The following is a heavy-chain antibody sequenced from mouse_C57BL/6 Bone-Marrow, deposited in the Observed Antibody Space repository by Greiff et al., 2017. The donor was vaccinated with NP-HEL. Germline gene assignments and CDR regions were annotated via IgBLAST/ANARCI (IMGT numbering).Heavy chain of an antibody. V-gene: IGHV5-16*01. CDR3: ARGSSGYDWYFDV. Sequence: DVMLVESEGGLVQPGSSMKLSCTASGFTFSDYYMAWVRQVPEKGLEWVANINYDGSSTYYLDSLKSRFIISRDNAKNILYLQMSSLKSEDTATYYCARGSSGYDWYFDVWGTGTTVTVSS. D-gene: IGHD3-2*02. CDR1: GFTFSDYY. J-gene: IGHJ1*03. CDR2: INYDGSST.